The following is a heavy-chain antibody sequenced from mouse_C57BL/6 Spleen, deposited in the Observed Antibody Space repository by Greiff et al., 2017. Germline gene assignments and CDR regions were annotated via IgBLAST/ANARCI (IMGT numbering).Heavy chain of an antibody. V-gene: IGHV3-5*01. CDR2: IYYSGTI. D-gene: IGHD2-1*01. CDR1: GISITTGNYR. Sequence: EVKLMESGPGLVKPSQTVFLTCTVTGISITTGNYRWSWIRQFPGNKLEWIGYIYYSGTITYNPSLTSRTTITRDTPKNQFFLEMNSLTAEDTATYYCAREGNYPYYFDYWGQGTTLTVSS. CDR3: AREGNYPYYFDY. J-gene: IGHJ2*01.